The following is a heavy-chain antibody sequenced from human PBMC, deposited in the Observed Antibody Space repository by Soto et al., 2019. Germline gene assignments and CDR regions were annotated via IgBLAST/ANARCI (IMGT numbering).Heavy chain of an antibody. CDR3: ASHFTGVLVLGTSPPGGDNFGWDV. J-gene: IGHJ6*02. Sequence: QVQLVQSGAEVKKPGSSVKVSCKASGGTFSRCTFTWVRQAPGQGLEWMGRIIPIVDIPNYAQKFQGRVTITADKSTSTAYMELSRLTSDDTAVYYCASHFTGVLVLGTSPPGGDNFGWDVWGQGTTVSVS. D-gene: IGHD2-8*02. V-gene: IGHV1-69*02. CDR1: GGTFSRCT. CDR2: IIPIVDIP.